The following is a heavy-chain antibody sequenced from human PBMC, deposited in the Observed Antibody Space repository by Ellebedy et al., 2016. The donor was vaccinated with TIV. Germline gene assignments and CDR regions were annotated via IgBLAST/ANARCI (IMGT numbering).Heavy chain of an antibody. CDR1: GFAFSGYA. J-gene: IGHJ3*01. CDR3: VRDRNYPNDVFDL. D-gene: IGHD5-24*01. CDR2: ISGSGGGA. Sequence: GESLKISXAASGFAFSGYAMSWVRQAPGKGLEWVSAISGSGGGAYYTELVKGRFTISRDNSKNRLLLQMNNLRAEDTAPYYCVRDRNYPNDVFDLWGQGTVVTVTS. V-gene: IGHV3-23*01.